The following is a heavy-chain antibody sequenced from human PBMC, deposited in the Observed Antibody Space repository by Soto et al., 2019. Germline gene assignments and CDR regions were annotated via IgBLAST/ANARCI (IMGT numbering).Heavy chain of an antibody. D-gene: IGHD6-13*01. Sequence: QPGGSLRLSCAASGFTVSSNYMSWVRQAPGKGLEWVSVIYSGGSTYYADSVKGRFTISRDNSKNALYLQMNSLRAEDTAVYYCARESVAAAEFDYWGQGTLVTVSS. V-gene: IGHV3-53*01. CDR2: IYSGGST. CDR1: GFTVSSNY. CDR3: ARESVAAAEFDY. J-gene: IGHJ4*02.